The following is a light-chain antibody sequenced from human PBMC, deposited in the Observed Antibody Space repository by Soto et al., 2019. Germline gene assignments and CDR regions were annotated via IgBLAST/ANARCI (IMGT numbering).Light chain of an antibody. CDR1: SSDLGSYNL. V-gene: IGLV2-23*01. CDR2: DGT. Sequence: QSALTQPGSVSGSPGQSVTISCTGTSSDLGSYNLVSWFQQHPGKAPKLMIYDGTKRPSGVSDRFSGSKSDNTASLTISGLQAEDEGDYYCSSYAGDYIFVFGSGTKLTVL. CDR3: SSYAGDYIFV. J-gene: IGLJ1*01.